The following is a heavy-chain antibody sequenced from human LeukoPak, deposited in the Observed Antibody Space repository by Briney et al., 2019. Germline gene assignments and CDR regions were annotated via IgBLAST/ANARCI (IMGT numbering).Heavy chain of an antibody. Sequence: ASVKVSCKASGYTFTGYYMHWVRQAPGQGLEWMGWINPNSGGTNYAQNFLGWVTMTRDTSISTAYMELSRLRSDDTAVYYCARGTRSVVVVPAASLDYWGQGTLVTVSS. CDR2: INPNSGGT. CDR1: GYTFTGYY. CDR3: ARGTRSVVVVPAASLDY. J-gene: IGHJ4*02. D-gene: IGHD2-2*01. V-gene: IGHV1-2*04.